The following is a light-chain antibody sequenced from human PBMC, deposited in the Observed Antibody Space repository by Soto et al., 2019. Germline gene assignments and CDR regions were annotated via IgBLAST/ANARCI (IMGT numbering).Light chain of an antibody. CDR1: SSDVGGYNY. CDR2: EVS. V-gene: IGLV2-8*01. Sequence: QSALTQPPSASGSPGQSVTISCTGTSSDVGGYNYVSWYQQHPGEAPKLMIYEVSKRPSGVPDRFSGSKSGNTASLTVSGLQAEDEADYYCSSYAGSNNWNFGTGTKLTVL. J-gene: IGLJ1*01. CDR3: SSYAGSNNWN.